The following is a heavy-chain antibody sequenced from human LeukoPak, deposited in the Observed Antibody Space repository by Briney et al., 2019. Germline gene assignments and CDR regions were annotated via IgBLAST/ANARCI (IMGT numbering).Heavy chain of an antibody. CDR1: GFTFSSYA. J-gene: IGHJ5*02. CDR2: IGGSGGST. CDR3: AGLIRPGWFDP. Sequence: GGSLRLSCAASGFTFSSYAMSWVRQAPGKGLEWVSAIGGSGGSTYYADSVKGRFTISRDNSKNTLYLQMNSLRAEDTAVYYCAGLIRPGWFDPWGQETLVTVSS. V-gene: IGHV3-23*01. D-gene: IGHD2-8*01.